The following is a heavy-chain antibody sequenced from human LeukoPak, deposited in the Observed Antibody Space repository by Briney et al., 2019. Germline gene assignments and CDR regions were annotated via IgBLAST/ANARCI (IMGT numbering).Heavy chain of an antibody. D-gene: IGHD5-12*01. CDR3: ARGYSGYYWKVGT. CDR1: GGSFTSYS. CDR2: IIPVLRTP. J-gene: IGHJ4*02. Sequence: ASVKVSCKASGGSFTSYSIGWVRQAPGQGLQWMGRIIPVLRTPNYAQKFQGRVTITADKPTSTAYMELSSLRSDDTAGYCCARGYSGYYWKVGTRGRGTRLTVST. V-gene: IGHV1-69*08.